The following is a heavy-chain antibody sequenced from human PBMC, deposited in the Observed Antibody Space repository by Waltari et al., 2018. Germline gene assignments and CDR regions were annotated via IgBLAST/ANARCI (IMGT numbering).Heavy chain of an antibody. CDR3: ARTSDYDWFDP. V-gene: IGHV4-39*07. CDR1: GGSISSNGYY. J-gene: IGHJ5*02. Sequence: QLQLQESGPGLMKPSETLSLPCTVPGGSISSNGYYWGWIRQPPGKGLEWIGRIHYSGSTYYSPSLKSRVTISVDTSKNQFSLRLTSVTAADTAVYYCARTSDYDWFDPWGQGTLVTVSS. D-gene: IGHD4-17*01. CDR2: IHYSGST.